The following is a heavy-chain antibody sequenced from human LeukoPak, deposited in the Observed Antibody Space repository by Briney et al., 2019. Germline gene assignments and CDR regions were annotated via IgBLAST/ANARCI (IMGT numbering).Heavy chain of an antibody. CDR2: IIPIFGTA. J-gene: IGHJ6*02. CDR3: ARDGDYVTSYYYYGMDV. CDR1: GGTFSSYA. D-gene: IGHD4-17*01. Sequence: SVKVSCKASGGTFSSYAISWVRQAPGQGLEWMGGIIPIFGTANYAQKFQGRVTITADESTSTAYMELSSLRSEDTAVYYCARDGDYVTSYYYYGMDVWGQGTTVTVSS. V-gene: IGHV1-69*13.